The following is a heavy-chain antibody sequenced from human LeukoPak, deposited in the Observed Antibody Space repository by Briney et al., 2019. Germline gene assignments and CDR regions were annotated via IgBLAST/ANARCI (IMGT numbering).Heavy chain of an antibody. CDR2: ISGSGGST. J-gene: IGHJ4*02. D-gene: IGHD3-10*01. CDR3: AKEFMVRGVMDY. CDR1: GFTFSSYA. V-gene: IGHV3-23*01. Sequence: QSGGSLRPSCAASGFTFSSYAMSWVRQAPGKGLEWVSAISGSGGSTYYADSVKGRFTISRDNSKNTLYLQMNSLRAEDTAVYYCAKEFMVRGVMDYWGQGTLVTVSS.